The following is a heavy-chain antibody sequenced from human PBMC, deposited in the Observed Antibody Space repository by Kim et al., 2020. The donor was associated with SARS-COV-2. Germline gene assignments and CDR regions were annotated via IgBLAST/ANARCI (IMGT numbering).Heavy chain of an antibody. Sequence: GESLKISCKGSGYSFTSYWISWVRQMPGKGLEWMGRIDPSDSYTNYSPSFQGHVTISADKSISTAYLQWSSLKASDTAMYYCASHQYSGSYELDYWGQGTLVTVSS. J-gene: IGHJ4*02. V-gene: IGHV5-10-1*01. CDR1: GYSFTSYW. D-gene: IGHD1-26*01. CDR3: ASHQYSGSYELDY. CDR2: IDPSDSYT.